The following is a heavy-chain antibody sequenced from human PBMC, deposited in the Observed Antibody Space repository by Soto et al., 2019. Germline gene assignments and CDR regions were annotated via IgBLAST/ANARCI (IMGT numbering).Heavy chain of an antibody. CDR1: GFIFNNFG. J-gene: IGHJ4*02. Sequence: QVHLAESGGGVVQPGRSLRLSCAASGFIFNNFGMHWVHQAPGKGLEWVAVIWFDGSTTYYADSVKGRCTISRDNSKNTLYLEINSLRAEDTAVYYCAKNHNYYDRSGHYYGDGGFDYWGQGTRVTVSS. CDR2: IWFDGSTT. CDR3: AKNHNYYDRSGHYYGDGGFDY. D-gene: IGHD3-22*01. V-gene: IGHV3-33*08.